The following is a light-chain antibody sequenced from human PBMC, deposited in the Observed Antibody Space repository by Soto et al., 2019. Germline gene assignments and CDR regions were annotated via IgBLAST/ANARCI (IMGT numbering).Light chain of an antibody. V-gene: IGKV3-20*01. CDR1: QTVTSNS. Sequence: IVLTQSPAILSLSPGERGTLSCRASQTVTSNSLAWCQQRPGQAPRLLIHGASSRATNIPDRFSGSGSGTDFTLSISRLEPEDSAVYYCQQYGRSPLTFGGGTKVEIK. CDR2: GAS. J-gene: IGKJ4*01. CDR3: QQYGRSPLT.